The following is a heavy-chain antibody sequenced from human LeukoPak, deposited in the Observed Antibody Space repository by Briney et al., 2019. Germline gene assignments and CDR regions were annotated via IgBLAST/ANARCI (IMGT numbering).Heavy chain of an antibody. CDR2: MNPNSGNT. D-gene: IGHD3-9*01. CDR1: GYTFTSYD. V-gene: IGHV1-8*01. CDR3: ARGRRYFDWSAPNRNNWFDP. J-gene: IGHJ5*02. Sequence: ASVKVSCKASGYTFTSYDINWVRRATGQGLEWMGWMNPNSGNTGYAQKFQGRVTMTRNTSISTAYMELSSLRSEDTAVYYCARGRRYFDWSAPNRNNWFDPWGQGTLVTVSS.